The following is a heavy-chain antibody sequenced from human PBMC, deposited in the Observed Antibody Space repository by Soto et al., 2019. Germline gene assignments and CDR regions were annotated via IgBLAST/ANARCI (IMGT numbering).Heavy chain of an antibody. J-gene: IGHJ5*02. CDR1: GFTFGDYA. Sequence: GGSLRLSCTASGFTFGDYAMSWFRQAPGKGLEWVGFIRSKAYGGTTEYAASVKDRFTISRDDSKSIAYLQMNSLKTEDTAVYYCTRDNTNYDFWSGYYSNWFDPWGQGTLVTVSS. D-gene: IGHD3-3*01. CDR2: IRSKAYGGTT. CDR3: TRDNTNYDFWSGYYSNWFDP. V-gene: IGHV3-49*03.